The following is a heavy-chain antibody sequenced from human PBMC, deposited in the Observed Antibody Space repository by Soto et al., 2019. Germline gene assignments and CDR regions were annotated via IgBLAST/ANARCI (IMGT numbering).Heavy chain of an antibody. J-gene: IGHJ4*02. D-gene: IGHD3-3*01. CDR2: IWYDGSNK. Sequence: GGSLRLSCAASGFTFSSYGMHWVRQAPGKGLEWVAVIWYDGSNKYYADSVKGRFTISRDNSKNTLYLQMNSLRAEDTAVYYCARGPDWSGYSQFDYWGQGTLVTVSS. CDR3: ARGPDWSGYSQFDY. V-gene: IGHV3-33*01. CDR1: GFTFSSYG.